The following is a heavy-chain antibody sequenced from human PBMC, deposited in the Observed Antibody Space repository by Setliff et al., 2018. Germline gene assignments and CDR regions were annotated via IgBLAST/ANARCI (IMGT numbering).Heavy chain of an antibody. D-gene: IGHD6-25*01. CDR1: GFTFNNYF. CDR3: ANYEQRPRNLDY. J-gene: IGHJ4*02. Sequence: GGSLRLSCAASGFTFNNYFMIWVRQAPGKGLEWVSSISNSGGEIHYADSVKGRFTISRVNPRSTLYLQMNSLRAEDTALYYCANYEQRPRNLDYWGQGTLVTVS. V-gene: IGHV3-23*01. CDR2: ISNSGGEI.